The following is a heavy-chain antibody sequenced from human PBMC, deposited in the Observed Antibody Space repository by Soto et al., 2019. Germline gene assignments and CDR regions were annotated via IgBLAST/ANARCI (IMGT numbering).Heavy chain of an antibody. CDR1: GFTFSSYG. J-gene: IGHJ4*02. V-gene: IGHV3-30*18. Sequence: GGSLRLSCAASGFTFSSYGMHWVRQAPGKGLEWVAVISYDGSNKYYADSVKGRFTISRDNSKNTLYLQMNSLRAEDTALYYCAKERYGGYAATYYFDYWGQGTLVTVSS. CDR2: ISYDGSNK. CDR3: AKERYGGYAATYYFDY. D-gene: IGHD5-12*01.